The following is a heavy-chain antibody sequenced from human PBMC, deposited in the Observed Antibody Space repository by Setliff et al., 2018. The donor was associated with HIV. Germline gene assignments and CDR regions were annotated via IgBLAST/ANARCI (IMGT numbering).Heavy chain of an antibody. D-gene: IGHD4-17*01. CDR2: INAGNGNT. CDR1: GYTFTSYG. Sequence: GASVKVSCKASGYTFTSYGISWVRQAPGQRLEWMGWINAGNGNTRYSQKFQGSVTFTRDTSASTAYMEVTGLRSEDTAVYYCARFGPLRYFDHWGQGTLVTVSS. V-gene: IGHV1-3*01. CDR3: ARFGPLRYFDH. J-gene: IGHJ4*02.